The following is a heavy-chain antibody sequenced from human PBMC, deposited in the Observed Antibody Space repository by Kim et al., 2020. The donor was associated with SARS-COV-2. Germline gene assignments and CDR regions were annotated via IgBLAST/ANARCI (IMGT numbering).Heavy chain of an antibody. V-gene: IGHV3-23*01. CDR3: VKECNYYCFYGMDV. D-gene: IGHD2-8*01. J-gene: IGHJ6*02. Sequence: ADSVKGRFTISRDNSGNTLYLQMNSLRAEDTAVYYCVKECNYYCFYGMDVWGQGTTVTVSS.